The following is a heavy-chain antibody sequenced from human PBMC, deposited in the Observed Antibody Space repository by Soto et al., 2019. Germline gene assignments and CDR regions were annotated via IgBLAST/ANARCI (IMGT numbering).Heavy chain of an antibody. Sequence: PSETLSLTCTVSGGSISSYYWSWIRQPPGKGLEWIGYIYYSGSTYYNPSLKSRVTISVDTSKNQFSLKLSSVTAADTAVYYCAREPVIWGQGTLVTVSS. D-gene: IGHD3-10*01. CDR1: GGSISSYY. CDR2: IYYSGST. J-gene: IGHJ4*02. CDR3: AREPVI. V-gene: IGHV4-59*12.